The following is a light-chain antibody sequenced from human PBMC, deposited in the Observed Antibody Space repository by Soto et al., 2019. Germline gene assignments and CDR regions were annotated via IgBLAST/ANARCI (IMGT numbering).Light chain of an antibody. J-gene: IGLJ1*01. CDR2: EVS. Sequence: QSVLTQPASVSGSPGQSITISCTGTSSDVGGYNYVSWYQEHPGKAPKLMIYEVSHRPSGVSNRFSGSKSGNTASLTISGLQAEDEADYYCSSFTGTSPHVFGTGTKLTVL. CDR3: SSFTGTSPHV. V-gene: IGLV2-14*01. CDR1: SSDVGGYNY.